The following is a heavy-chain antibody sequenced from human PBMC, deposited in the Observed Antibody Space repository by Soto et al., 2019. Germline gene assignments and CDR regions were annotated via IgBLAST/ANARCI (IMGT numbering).Heavy chain of an antibody. V-gene: IGHV1-3*01. J-gene: IGHJ4*02. D-gene: IGHD5-18*01. Sequence: QVQLVQSGAEVKTPGASVKVSCKASGYTFTSYAMHWVRQAPGQSLEWMGWINPGNGNTKYSQKFQGRVTITRDTPASTAYMELSSLRSEDTAVYYCARAPAGVHLWFDYRGQGPLVTVSS. CDR3: ARAPAGVHLWFDY. CDR2: INPGNGNT. CDR1: GYTFTSYA.